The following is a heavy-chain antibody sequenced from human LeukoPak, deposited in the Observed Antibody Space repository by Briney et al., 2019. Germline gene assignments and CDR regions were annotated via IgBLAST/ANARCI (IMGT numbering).Heavy chain of an antibody. CDR1: GYTFTSYA. V-gene: IGHV7-4-1*02. Sequence: ASVNVSCKASGYTFTSYAMNWVRQAPGQGLEWMGWINTNTGNPTYAQGFTGRFVFSLDTSVSTAYLQISSLKAEDTAVYYCARAQNSGPGIAVAESDYWGQGTLVTVSS. J-gene: IGHJ4*02. D-gene: IGHD6-19*01. CDR2: INTNTGNP. CDR3: ARAQNSGPGIAVAESDY.